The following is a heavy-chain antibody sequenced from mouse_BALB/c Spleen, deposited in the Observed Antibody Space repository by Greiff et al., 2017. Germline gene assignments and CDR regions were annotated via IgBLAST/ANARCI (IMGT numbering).Heavy chain of an antibody. CDR1: GFNIKDYY. CDR2: IDPENGDT. J-gene: IGHJ4*01. Sequence: VQLKESGAELVRSGASVKLSCTASGFNIKDYYMHWVKQRPEQGLEWIGWIDPENGDTEYAPKFQGKATMTADTSSNTAYLQLSSLTSEDTAVYYCNADGSSPYYAMDYWGQGTSVTVSS. D-gene: IGHD1-1*01. CDR3: NADGSSPYYAMDY. V-gene: IGHV14-4*02.